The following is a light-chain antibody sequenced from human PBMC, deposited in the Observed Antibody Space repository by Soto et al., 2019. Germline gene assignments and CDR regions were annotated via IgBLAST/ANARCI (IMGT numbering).Light chain of an antibody. J-gene: IGKJ5*01. CDR2: GAS. CDR1: QSVSSSF. Sequence: EIVLTQSPGTLSLSPGERATLSCRASQSVSSSFLAWYQQKVGQAPRLLIYGASSRATGIPDRFSGSGSGTDFTLTISRLEPEDFAVYYCQQYGSSPRTFGQGTRMEIK. CDR3: QQYGSSPRT. V-gene: IGKV3-20*01.